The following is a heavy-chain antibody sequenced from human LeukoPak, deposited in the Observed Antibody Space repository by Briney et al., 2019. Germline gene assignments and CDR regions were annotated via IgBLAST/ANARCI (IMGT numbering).Heavy chain of an antibody. CDR1: GGSLSSGGYS. Sequence: PSETLSLTCAVSGGSLSSGGYSWSWIRQPPGKGLEWIGYTYHSGSTYYNPSLKTRVTISVDKSKNQFSLRLTSVTAADTAVYFCATYFFYFDFWGQGSLVTVSS. CDR2: TYHSGST. CDR3: ATYFFYFDF. J-gene: IGHJ4*02. D-gene: IGHD2/OR15-2a*01. V-gene: IGHV4-30-2*01.